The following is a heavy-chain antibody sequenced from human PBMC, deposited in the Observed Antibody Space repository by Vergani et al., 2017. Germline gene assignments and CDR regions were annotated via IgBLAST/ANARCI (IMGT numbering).Heavy chain of an antibody. V-gene: IGHV1-18*04. J-gene: IGHJ4*02. Sequence: QVQLVQSGAEVKKPGASVKVSCKASGYTFTSYYMHWVRQAPGQGLEWMGWISAYNGNTNYAQKLQGRVTMTTDTSTSTAYMELRSLRSDDTAVYYCARDDWNYGPGTGRFDYWGQGTLVTVSS. CDR3: ARDDWNYGPGTGRFDY. CDR1: GYTFTSYY. D-gene: IGHD1-7*01. CDR2: ISAYNGNT.